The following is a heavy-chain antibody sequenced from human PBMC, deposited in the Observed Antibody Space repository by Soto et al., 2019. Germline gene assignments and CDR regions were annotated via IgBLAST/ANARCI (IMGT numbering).Heavy chain of an antibody. CDR2: INPSGGST. V-gene: IGHV1-46*01. CDR3: ARTRYEGIAVAGGGGTFQH. Sequence: AASVKVSCKASGYTFTSYYMHWVRQAPGQGLEWMGIINPSGGSTSYAQKFQGRVTMTRDTSTSTVYMELSSLRSEDTAVYYCARTRYEGIAVAGGGGTFQHWGQGTLVTVSS. D-gene: IGHD6-19*01. CDR1: GYTFTSYY. J-gene: IGHJ1*01.